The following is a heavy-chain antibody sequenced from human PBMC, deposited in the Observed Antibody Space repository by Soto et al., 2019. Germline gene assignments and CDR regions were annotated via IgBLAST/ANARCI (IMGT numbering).Heavy chain of an antibody. CDR3: AKAATVYYYYYYGMDV. V-gene: IGHV3-23*01. CDR2: ISGSGGST. Sequence: GSLILSCAASGFTLSSYAMSWVRQAPGEGLEWVSAISGSGGSTYYADSVKGRVTISRDNSKNTLYLQMNSLRAEDTAVYYCAKAATVYYYYYYGMDVWGQGTTVTVSS. J-gene: IGHJ6*02. CDR1: GFTLSSYA. D-gene: IGHD2-15*01.